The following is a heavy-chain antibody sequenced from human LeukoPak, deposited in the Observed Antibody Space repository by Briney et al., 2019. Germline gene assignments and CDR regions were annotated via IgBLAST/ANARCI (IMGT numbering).Heavy chain of an antibody. Sequence: VASVKVSCKASGYTFTSYDINWVRQATGQGLEWMGWVNPNSGNTRYAQKFQGRVTMTRNTSISTAYMELSSLRSEDTAVYYCAKNYDFLTGYASWGQGTLVTVSS. CDR3: AKNYDFLTGYAS. J-gene: IGHJ4*02. V-gene: IGHV1-8*01. CDR2: VNPNSGNT. D-gene: IGHD3-9*01. CDR1: GYTFTSYD.